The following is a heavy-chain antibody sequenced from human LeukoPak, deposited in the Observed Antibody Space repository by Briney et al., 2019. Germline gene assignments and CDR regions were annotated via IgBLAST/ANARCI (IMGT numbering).Heavy chain of an antibody. D-gene: IGHD5-12*01. V-gene: IGHV4-61*08. Sequence: SETLSLTCEVSGDSLSSGGYYWSWIRQPPGKGLEWIGYIYYSGSTNYNPSLKSRVTISVDTSKNQFSLKLSSVTAADTAVYYCARVSVATTDFDYWGQGTLVTVSS. CDR1: GDSLSSGGYY. J-gene: IGHJ4*02. CDR2: IYYSGST. CDR3: ARVSVATTDFDY.